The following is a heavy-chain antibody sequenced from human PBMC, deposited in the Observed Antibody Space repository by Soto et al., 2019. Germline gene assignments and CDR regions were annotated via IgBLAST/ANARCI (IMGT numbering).Heavy chain of an antibody. Sequence: GGSLRLSCAASGFTFSSYAMSWVRQAPGKGLEWVSAISGSGGSTYYADSVKGRFTISRDNSKNTLYLQMNSLRAEDTAVYYCAKGEPYYYDSSGYYGAYYFDYWGQGTLVTVSS. D-gene: IGHD3-22*01. J-gene: IGHJ4*02. CDR2: ISGSGGST. V-gene: IGHV3-23*01. CDR3: AKGEPYYYDSSGYYGAYYFDY. CDR1: GFTFSSYA.